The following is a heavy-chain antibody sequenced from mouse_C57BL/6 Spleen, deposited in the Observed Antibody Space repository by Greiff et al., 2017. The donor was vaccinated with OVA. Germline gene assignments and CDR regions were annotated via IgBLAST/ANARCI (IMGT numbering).Heavy chain of an antibody. Sequence: EVQLVESGPGLAKPSQTLSLTCSVTGYSITSDYWNWIRKFPGNKLEYMGYISYSGSTYYNPYLKSRLSITPDTSKNQYKLQLNSVTTEDTDTYYCARWPERREGRYFGGGGTGTTVTVAT. V-gene: IGHV3-8*01. J-gene: IGHJ1*03. CDR2: ISYSGST. CDR1: GYSITSDY. CDR3: ARWPERREGRYFGG.